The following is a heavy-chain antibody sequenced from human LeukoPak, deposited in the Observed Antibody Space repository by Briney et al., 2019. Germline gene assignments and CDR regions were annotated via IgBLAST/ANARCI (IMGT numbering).Heavy chain of an antibody. CDR3: ARRDPIAARHPDY. D-gene: IGHD6-6*01. V-gene: IGHV4-34*01. CDR1: GGSFSGYY. J-gene: IGHJ4*02. Sequence: SETLSLTCAVYGGSFSGYYWSWIRQPPGKGLEWIGEINHSGSTNYIPSLKSRVTISVDTSKNQFSLKLSSVTAADTAAYYCARRDPIAARHPDYWGQGTLVTVSS. CDR2: INHSGST.